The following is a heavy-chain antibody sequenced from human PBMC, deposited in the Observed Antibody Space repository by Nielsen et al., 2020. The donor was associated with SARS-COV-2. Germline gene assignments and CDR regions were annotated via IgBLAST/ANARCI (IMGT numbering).Heavy chain of an antibody. CDR2: INPNSGGT. D-gene: IGHD5-12*01. CDR3: ARDGGPIVATIRNYYYGMDV. CDR1: GYTFTGYY. J-gene: IGHJ6*02. Sequence: ASVKVSCKASGYTFTGYYMHWVRQAPGQGLEWMGWINPNSGGTNYAQKFQGRVTMTRGTSISTAYMELSRLRSDDTAVYYCARDGGPIVATIRNYYYGMDVWGQGTTVTVSS. V-gene: IGHV1-2*02.